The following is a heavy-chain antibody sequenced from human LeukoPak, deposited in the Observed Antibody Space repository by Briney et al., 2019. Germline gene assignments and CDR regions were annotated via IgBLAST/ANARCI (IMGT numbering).Heavy chain of an antibody. J-gene: IGHJ4*02. CDR1: GFTLSSYD. Sequence: GSLRLSCAASGFTLSSYDMHWVRQAPGKGLEWVALISYDGSNKYYADSVKGRFAISRDNSKNTLYLQMYSLRAEDTAVYYCAKSLELGAMAYYFDYWGQGTLVTVSS. D-gene: IGHD5-18*01. CDR2: ISYDGSNK. CDR3: AKSLELGAMAYYFDY. V-gene: IGHV3-30*18.